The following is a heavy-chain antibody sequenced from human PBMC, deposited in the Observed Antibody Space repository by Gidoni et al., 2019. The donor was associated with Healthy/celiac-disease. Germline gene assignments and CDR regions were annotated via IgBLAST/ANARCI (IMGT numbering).Heavy chain of an antibody. J-gene: IGHJ4*02. CDR3: AREGQGGWYIDY. CDR1: GFTVSSNY. Sequence: EVQLVESGGGLVQPGGSLRLSCAASGFTVSSNYMSWVRQAPGKGLEWVSVIYSGGSTYYADSVNGRFTISRDNSKNTLYLQMNSLRAEDAAVYYCAREGQGGWYIDYWGQGTLVTVSS. V-gene: IGHV3-66*01. D-gene: IGHD6-19*01. CDR2: IYSGGST.